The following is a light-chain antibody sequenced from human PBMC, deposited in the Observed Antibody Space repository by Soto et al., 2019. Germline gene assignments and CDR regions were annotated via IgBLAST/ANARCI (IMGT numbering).Light chain of an antibody. CDR1: QGISRF. CDR2: AAS. CDR3: QKYNTVTRT. V-gene: IGKV1-27*01. J-gene: IGKJ1*01. Sequence: DIQMTQSPSSLSASVGDRVTITCRASQGISRFLAWYQQKPGKVPKLLIYAASILQSGVPPRFSGSGFGTDFTLTISSLQTEDVATYYCQKYNTVTRTFGQGPKVEI.